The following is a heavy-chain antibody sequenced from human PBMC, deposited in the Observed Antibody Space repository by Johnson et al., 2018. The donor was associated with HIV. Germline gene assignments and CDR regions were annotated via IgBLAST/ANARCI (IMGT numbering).Heavy chain of an antibody. CDR2: LSYDASNN. CDR3: ARDPGNGGRPFDAFDI. V-gene: IGHV3-30*04. Sequence: QLVESGGGVVQPGRSLRLSCTSSAFTFSGYAMHWVRQAPGKGLEWVSALSYDASNNYYADSVKGRFTISRDNSKNTVYLQMDSLRGEDTAVYYCARDPGNGGRPFDAFDIWGQGTMVTVSA. D-gene: IGHD4-23*01. J-gene: IGHJ3*02. CDR1: AFTFSGYA.